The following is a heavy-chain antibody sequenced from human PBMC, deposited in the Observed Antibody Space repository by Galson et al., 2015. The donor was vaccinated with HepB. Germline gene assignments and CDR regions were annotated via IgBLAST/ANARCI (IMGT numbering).Heavy chain of an antibody. CDR1: GFTFTSSA. D-gene: IGHD5-18*01. J-gene: IGHJ6*02. V-gene: IGHV1-58*02. Sequence: SVKVSCKASGFTFTSSAMQWVRQARGQRLEWIGWIVVGSGNTNYAQKFQGRVTITRDMSTSTAYMELSSLRSEDTAVYYCAAEPGYSYGYNYYYGMDVWGQGTTVTVSS. CDR3: AAEPGYSYGYNYYYGMDV. CDR2: IVVGSGNT.